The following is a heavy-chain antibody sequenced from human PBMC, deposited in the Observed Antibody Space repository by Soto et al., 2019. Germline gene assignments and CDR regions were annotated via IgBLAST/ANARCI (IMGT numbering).Heavy chain of an antibody. D-gene: IGHD5-18*01. J-gene: IGHJ4*02. CDR3: AIDRTRYSYGDGYYFDY. Sequence: QVQLVESGGGVVQPGRSLRLSCAASGFTFSSYGMHWVRQAPGKGLEWVAVIWYDGSNKYYPDSVKGRFTISRDNSKNTLSLHMNGLRAEDTAVYYCAIDRTRYSYGDGYYFDYWGQGTLVTVSS. CDR1: GFTFSSYG. CDR2: IWYDGSNK. V-gene: IGHV3-33*01.